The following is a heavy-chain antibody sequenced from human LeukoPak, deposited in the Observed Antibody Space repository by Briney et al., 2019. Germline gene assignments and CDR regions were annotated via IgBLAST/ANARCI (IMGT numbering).Heavy chain of an antibody. CDR1: GFHFSSYD. Sequence: GGSLRLSCAASGFHFSSYDKSWVRQAPGKGLEWVSGTSGGGVTTYYADSVKGRFTISRDNSKNTLYLQMNSLRAEDTAVYYCAKGSHSSGYSSFDYWGQGTLVTVSS. CDR2: TSGGGVTT. J-gene: IGHJ4*02. D-gene: IGHD6-19*01. V-gene: IGHV3-23*01. CDR3: AKGSHSSGYSSFDY.